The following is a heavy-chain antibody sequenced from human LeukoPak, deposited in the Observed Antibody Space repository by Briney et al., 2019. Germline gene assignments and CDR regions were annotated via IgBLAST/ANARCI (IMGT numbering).Heavy chain of an antibody. CDR1: GFTFSTYS. Sequence: NPGGSLRLSCAASGFTFSTYSIMWIRQAPGEGLEWVSSLSGSSDYIYYADSVKGRFTISRDNSKSSLYLQMNSLRVEDTAVYYCARRGAGDYCFDYWGQGILVTVSS. J-gene: IGHJ4*02. V-gene: IGHV3-21*01. D-gene: IGHD2-15*01. CDR3: ARRGAGDYCFDY. CDR2: LSGSSDYI.